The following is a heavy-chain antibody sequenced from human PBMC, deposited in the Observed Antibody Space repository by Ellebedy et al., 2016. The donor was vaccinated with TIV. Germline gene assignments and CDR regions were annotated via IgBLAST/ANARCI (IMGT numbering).Heavy chain of an antibody. CDR2: IFYTGIT. CDR3: ARQLIPVAVVDS. D-gene: IGHD6-19*01. CDR1: GDSISYTNYY. Sequence: SETLSLTXTISGDSISYTNYYWTWIRQPPGRGLEWIGYIFYTGITNYHPSLMSRATISIDVSKSEVSLKLTSVTAADTGMYYCARQLIPVAVVDSWGPGTRVTVSS. J-gene: IGHJ4*02. V-gene: IGHV4-61*05.